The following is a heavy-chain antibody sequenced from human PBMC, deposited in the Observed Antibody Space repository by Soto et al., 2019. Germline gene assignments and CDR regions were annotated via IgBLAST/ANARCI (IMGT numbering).Heavy chain of an antibody. J-gene: IGHJ5*02. CDR2: IYYSGST. CDR3: ARERRQQLDRLNWFDP. D-gene: IGHD6-13*01. CDR1: GGSISSGGYY. V-gene: IGHV4-31*03. Sequence: SETLSLTCTVSGGSISSGGYYWSWIRQHPGKGLEWIGYIYYSGSTYYNPSLKSRVTISVDTSKNQFSLKLSSVTAADTAVHYCARERRQQLDRLNWFDPWGQGTLVTVSS.